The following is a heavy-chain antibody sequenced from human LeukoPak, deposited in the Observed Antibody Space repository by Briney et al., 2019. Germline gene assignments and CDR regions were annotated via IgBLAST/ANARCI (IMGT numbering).Heavy chain of an antibody. CDR3: ARGGKPGELFRY. CDR2: ISYDGSNK. CDR1: GFTFSSYA. D-gene: IGHD3-10*01. J-gene: IGHJ4*02. V-gene: IGHV3-30-3*01. Sequence: PGGSLRLSCAASGFTFSSYAMHWVRQAPGKGLEWVAVISYDGSNKYYADSVKGRFTISRDNAKNSLYLQMNSLRAEDTAVYYCARGGKPGELFRYWGQGTLVTVSS.